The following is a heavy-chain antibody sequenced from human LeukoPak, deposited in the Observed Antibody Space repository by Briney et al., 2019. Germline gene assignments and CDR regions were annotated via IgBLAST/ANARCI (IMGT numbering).Heavy chain of an antibody. CDR1: GYTFTSSG. Sequence: ASVKVSCKASGYTFTSSGISWVRQAPGQGLEWMGWISVYNGYTNYAQNLQGRVTMTTDTSTSTAYMELRSLRSDDMAVYYCARVYGSGGIFDYWGQGALVTVSS. CDR2: ISVYNGYT. V-gene: IGHV1-18*03. CDR3: ARVYGSGGIFDY. J-gene: IGHJ4*02. D-gene: IGHD3-10*01.